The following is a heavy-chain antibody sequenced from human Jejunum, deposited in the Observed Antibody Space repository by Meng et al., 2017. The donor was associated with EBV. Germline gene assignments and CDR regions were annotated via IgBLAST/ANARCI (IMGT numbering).Heavy chain of an antibody. J-gene: IGHJ4*02. Sequence: EGLMLEPGGGLVLPGGSLRLSCADSGFTFSSYSMSWVRQAAGKGLEWVSTVSGSGGNTYYADSVKGRFTISRDISKNTLYLQMNSLTAEDTAIYYCAKLLKYWGQGTLVTVSS. CDR1: GFTFSSYS. CDR3: AKLLKY. CDR2: VSGSGGNT. V-gene: IGHV3-23*01.